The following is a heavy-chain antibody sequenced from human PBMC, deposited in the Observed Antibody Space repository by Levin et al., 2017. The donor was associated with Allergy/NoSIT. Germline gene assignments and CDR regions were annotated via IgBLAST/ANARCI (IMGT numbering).Heavy chain of an antibody. CDR1: GFTFSSYG. CDR3: ARDWGQWLGHGELDY. CDR2: IWYDGSNK. J-gene: IGHJ4*02. V-gene: IGHV3-33*01. Sequence: GGSLRLSCAASGFTFSSYGMHWVRQAPGKGLEWVAVIWYDGSNKYYADSVKGRFTISRDNSKNTLYLQMNSLRAEDTAVYYCARDWGQWLGHGELDYWGQGTLVTVSS. D-gene: IGHD6-19*01.